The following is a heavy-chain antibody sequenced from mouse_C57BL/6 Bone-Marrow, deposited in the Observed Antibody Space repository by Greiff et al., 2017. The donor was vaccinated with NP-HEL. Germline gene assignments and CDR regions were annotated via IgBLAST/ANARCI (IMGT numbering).Heavy chain of an antibody. CDR1: GYTFTNYW. J-gene: IGHJ4*01. D-gene: IGHD2-2*01. CDR3: ALYGYDGGGAMDY. Sequence: QVQLKESGAELVRPGTSVKMSCKASGYTFTNYWIGWAKQRPGHGLEWIGDIYPGGGYTNYNEKFKGKATLTADKSSSTAYMQFSSLTSEDSAIYYSALYGYDGGGAMDYWGQGTSVTVSS. CDR2: IYPGGGYT. V-gene: IGHV1-63*01.